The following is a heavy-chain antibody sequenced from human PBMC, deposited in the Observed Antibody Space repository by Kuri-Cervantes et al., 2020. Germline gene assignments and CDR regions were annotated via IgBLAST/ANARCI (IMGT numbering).Heavy chain of an antibody. CDR1: GGTFSSYA. Sequence: SVKVSCKASGGTFSSYAISWVRQAPGQGLEWMGGIIPIFGTANYAQKFQGRVTITADESTSTAYMELSSLRSEDTAVYYCARDLCSGGSCYFSYFDYWGQGTLVTDSS. CDR3: ARDLCSGGSCYFSYFDY. V-gene: IGHV1-69*13. J-gene: IGHJ4*02. CDR2: IIPIFGTA. D-gene: IGHD2-15*01.